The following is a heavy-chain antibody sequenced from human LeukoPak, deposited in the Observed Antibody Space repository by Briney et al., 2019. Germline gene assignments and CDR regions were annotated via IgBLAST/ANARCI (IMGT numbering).Heavy chain of an antibody. CDR2: INSDGSST. J-gene: IGHJ3*02. D-gene: IGHD2-2*01. V-gene: IGHV3-74*01. Sequence: GRSLRLSCAASGFTFSSYWMHWVRQAPGKGLVWVSRINSDGSSTSYADSVKGRFTISRDNAKNTLYLQMNSLRAEDTAVYYCARTAASFSSRDAFDIWGQGTMVTVSS. CDR1: GFTFSSYW. CDR3: ARTAASFSSRDAFDI.